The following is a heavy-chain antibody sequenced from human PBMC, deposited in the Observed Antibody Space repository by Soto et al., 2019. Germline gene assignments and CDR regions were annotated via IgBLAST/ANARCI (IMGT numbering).Heavy chain of an antibody. CDR2: ISYDGSNK. CDR1: GFTFSSYA. Sequence: QVQLVESGGGVVQPGRSLRLSCAASGFTFSSYAMHWVRQAPGKGLEWVAVISYDGSNKYYADSVKGRFTISRDNSKNTLYLQMNSLRAEDTAVYYCARDPHPWGQGTLVTVSS. V-gene: IGHV3-30-3*01. CDR3: ARDPHP. J-gene: IGHJ5*02.